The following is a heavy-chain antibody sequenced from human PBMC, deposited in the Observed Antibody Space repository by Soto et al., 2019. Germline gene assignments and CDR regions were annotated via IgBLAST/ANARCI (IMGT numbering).Heavy chain of an antibody. CDR3: ARHRIAVAGRGWFDP. CDR2: IYPGDSDT. D-gene: IGHD6-19*01. CDR1: GYSFTSYW. V-gene: IGHV5-51*01. Sequence: GESLKISCKGSGYSFTSYWIGWVRQMPGKGLEWMGIIYPGDSDTRYSPSFQGQVTISADKSISTACLQWSSLKASDTAMYYCARHRIAVAGRGWFDPWGQGTLVTVSS. J-gene: IGHJ5*02.